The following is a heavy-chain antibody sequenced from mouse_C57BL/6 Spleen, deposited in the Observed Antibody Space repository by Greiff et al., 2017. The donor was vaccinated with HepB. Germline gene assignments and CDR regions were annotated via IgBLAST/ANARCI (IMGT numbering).Heavy chain of an antibody. J-gene: IGHJ2*01. CDR2: IHPNSGST. CDR1: GYTFTSYW. V-gene: IGHV1-64*01. Sequence: VQLQQSGAELVKPGASVKLSCKASGYTFTSYWMHWVKQRPGQGLEWIGMIHPNSGSTNYNEKFKSKATLTVDKSSSTAYMQLSSLTSEDSAVYYCAREGYYYGSSYEVYWGQGTTLTVSS. CDR3: AREGYYYGSSYEVY. D-gene: IGHD1-1*01.